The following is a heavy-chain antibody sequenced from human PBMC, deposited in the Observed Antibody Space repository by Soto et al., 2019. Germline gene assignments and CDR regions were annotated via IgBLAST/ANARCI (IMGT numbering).Heavy chain of an antibody. CDR1: GFTFSSYW. J-gene: IGHJ4*02. CDR3: ARDLIGYSSGWYSGDFDY. D-gene: IGHD6-19*01. CDR2: IKQDGSEK. Sequence: GGSLILSCAASGFTFSSYWMSWVRQAPGKGLEWVANIKQDGSEKYYVDSVKGRFTISRDNAKNSLYLQMNSLRAEDTAVYYCARDLIGYSSGWYSGDFDYWGQGTLVTVSS. V-gene: IGHV3-7*03.